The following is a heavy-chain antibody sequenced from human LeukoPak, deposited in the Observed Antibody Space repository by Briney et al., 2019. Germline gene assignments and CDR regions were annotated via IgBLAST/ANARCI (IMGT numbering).Heavy chain of an antibody. D-gene: IGHD3-10*01. J-gene: IGHJ4*02. Sequence: KPSETLSLTCTVSGGSISSSSYYWGWIRQPPGKGLEWIGSIYYSGSTYYNPSLKSRVTISVDTSKNQFSLKLSSVTAADTAVYYCARDPPPPTYYYGSGALGVSYWGQGTLVTVSS. V-gene: IGHV4-39*07. CDR1: GGSISSSSYY. CDR3: ARDPPPPTYYYGSGALGVSY. CDR2: IYYSGST.